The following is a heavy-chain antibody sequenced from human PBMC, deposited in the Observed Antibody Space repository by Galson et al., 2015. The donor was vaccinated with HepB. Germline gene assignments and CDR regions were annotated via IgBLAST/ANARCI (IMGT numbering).Heavy chain of an antibody. CDR1: GYSISSSNW. CDR3: ARTVSGYDYPLDY. CDR2: IYYSGST. V-gene: IGHV4-28*01. Sequence: TLSLTCAVSGYSISSSNWWGWIRQPPGKGLEWIGYIYYSGSTYYNPSLKSRVTMSVDTSKNQFSLKLSSVTAVDTAVYYCARTVSGYDYPLDYWGQGTLVTVSS. J-gene: IGHJ4*02. D-gene: IGHD5-12*01.